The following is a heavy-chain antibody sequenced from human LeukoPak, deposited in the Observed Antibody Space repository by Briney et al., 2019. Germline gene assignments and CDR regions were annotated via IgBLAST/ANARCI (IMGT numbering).Heavy chain of an antibody. J-gene: IGHJ5*02. CDR3: AREAITIFGVVRTQTTYGPHRFDP. V-gene: IGHV1-69*06. CDR2: IIPIFGTA. D-gene: IGHD3-3*01. Sequence: ASVKVSCKASGGTFNNYTISWVRQAPGQGLEWMGGIIPIFGTANYAQKFQGRVTITADKSTSTVYMDLSSLRSEDTAVYYCAREAITIFGVVRTQTTYGPHRFDPWGQGTLVTVSS. CDR1: GGTFNNYT.